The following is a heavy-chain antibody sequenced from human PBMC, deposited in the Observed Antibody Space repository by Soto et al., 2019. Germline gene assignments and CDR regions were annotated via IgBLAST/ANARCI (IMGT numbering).Heavy chain of an antibody. V-gene: IGHV3-23*01. J-gene: IGHJ4*02. CDR1: GFTFSTYG. D-gene: IGHD4-17*01. Sequence: EVQLLESGGGLVQPGGSLRLSCAASGFTFSTYGLTWVRQAPGKGLEWVSTISSSGGNTYYADSGKGRFTISRDNSKNTLYLQLSSLRADDTAVYYCANLITVTGGYWGQGTLVTVSS. CDR3: ANLITVTGGY. CDR2: ISSSGGNT.